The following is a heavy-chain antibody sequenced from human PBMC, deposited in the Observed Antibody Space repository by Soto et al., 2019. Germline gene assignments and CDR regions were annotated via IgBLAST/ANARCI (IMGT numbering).Heavy chain of an antibody. J-gene: IGHJ6*02. D-gene: IGHD1-26*01. Sequence: SETLSLTCTVSGGSISSGDYYWSWIRQPPGKDLEWIGYIYYSGSTYYNPSLKSRVTISVDTSKNQFSLRLSSVTAADTAVYYCARDLGIVGASSYGMDVWGQGTTVTVSS. CDR2: IYYSGST. CDR1: GGSISSGDYY. V-gene: IGHV4-30-4*01. CDR3: ARDLGIVGASSYGMDV.